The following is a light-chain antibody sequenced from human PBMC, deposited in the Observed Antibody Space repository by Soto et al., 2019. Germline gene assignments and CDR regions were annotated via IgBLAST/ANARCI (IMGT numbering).Light chain of an antibody. CDR1: SSNIGSNT. Sequence: QSVLTQPPSASGTPGQRVTISCSGSSSNIGSNTVNWYQQLPGTAPKLLIYSNNQRPSGVPDRFPGSKSGTSASLAISGLQSEDEADYYCAAWDDGLNGYVFGTGTKLTVL. CDR2: SNN. V-gene: IGLV1-44*01. CDR3: AAWDDGLNGYV. J-gene: IGLJ1*01.